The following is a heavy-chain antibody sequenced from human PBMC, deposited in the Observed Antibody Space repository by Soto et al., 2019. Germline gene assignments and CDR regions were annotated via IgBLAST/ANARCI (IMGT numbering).Heavy chain of an antibody. CDR2: ISYDGSNK. CDR1: GFTFSSYG. J-gene: IGHJ4*02. Sequence: GGSLRLSCAASGFTFSSYGMHWVRQAPGKGLEWVAVISYDGSNKYYADSVKGRFTISRDNSKNTLYLQMNSLGAEDTAVYYCAKVGCSGGSCYHTAYYFDYWGQGTLVTVSS. D-gene: IGHD2-15*01. V-gene: IGHV3-30*18. CDR3: AKVGCSGGSCYHTAYYFDY.